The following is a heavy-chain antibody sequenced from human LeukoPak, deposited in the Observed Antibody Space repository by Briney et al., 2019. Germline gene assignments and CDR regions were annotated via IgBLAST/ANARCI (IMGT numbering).Heavy chain of an antibody. D-gene: IGHD3-16*01. Sequence: SETLSLTCAVYGASFRDSYWSGIRQSPEKGLEWIGEINNSGSTSYNPSLNSRVIMSVDRTKNQFSLRLTSVTAADTAVYYCARGRYGPRLGNWGQGTLVTVSS. J-gene: IGHJ4*02. CDR2: INNSGST. V-gene: IGHV4-34*01. CDR1: GASFRDSY. CDR3: ARGRYGPRLGN.